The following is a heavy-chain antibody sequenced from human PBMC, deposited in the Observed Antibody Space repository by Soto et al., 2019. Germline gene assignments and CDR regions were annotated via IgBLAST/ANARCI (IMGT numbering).Heavy chain of an antibody. CDR1: GFTFSNAW. Sequence: EVQLVESGGGLVKPGESLRLSCATSGFTFSNAWMSWVRQAPGKGLEWVGRIKSRTDGGTTDYAAPVKGRFTISRDDSKNTLYLQMNGLKTEDTAVHYCTTFGLRWGFDYWGQGTLVTVSS. J-gene: IGHJ4*02. V-gene: IGHV3-15*01. CDR2: IKSRTDGGTT. CDR3: TTFGLRWGFDY. D-gene: IGHD4-17*01.